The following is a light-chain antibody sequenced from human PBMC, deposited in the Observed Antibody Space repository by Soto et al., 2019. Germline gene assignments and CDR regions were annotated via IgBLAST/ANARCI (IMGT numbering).Light chain of an antibody. V-gene: IGKV3-15*01. CDR3: QQYNTWQPKMA. J-gene: IGKJ1*01. Sequence: VVTQSPATLSVFPGETSTLSCRASQSVRRDLAWYQQRPGQAPRLLIYGASTRATGIPARFRGSGSGTEFRLTISSLQSEDFATYYCQQYNTWQPKMAFGRGTKVEIK. CDR2: GAS. CDR1: QSVRRD.